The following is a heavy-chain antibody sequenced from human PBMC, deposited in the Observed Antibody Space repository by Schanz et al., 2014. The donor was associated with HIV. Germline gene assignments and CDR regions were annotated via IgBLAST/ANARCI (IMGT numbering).Heavy chain of an antibody. D-gene: IGHD2-21*02. V-gene: IGHV1-69*01. Sequence: QVPLVQSGAEVKKPGSSVKVSCKTFGGTFRTFAISWVRQAPGQGLEWMGGIVPIFGTTNYAQSFQGRVSITAHQSPSTAYLQLSGLRSDDTAVYFCTRGYCGADCPRFFYYGTDVCGQGTTVTVSS. CDR1: GGTFRTFA. CDR3: TRGYCGADCPRFFYYGTDV. J-gene: IGHJ6*02. CDR2: IVPIFGTT.